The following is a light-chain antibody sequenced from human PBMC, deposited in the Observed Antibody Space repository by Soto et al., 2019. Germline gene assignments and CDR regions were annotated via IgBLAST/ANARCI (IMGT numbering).Light chain of an antibody. CDR2: WAS. CDR3: QQYYSPPWT. Sequence: EIVMTQSPATLSVSPGERATLSCRSSQSLLLSSSHENCLAWYQQKPGQPPRLLIYWASTRESGVPDRFSGSGSGTDFTLTISSLQAEDVALYYCQQYYSPPWTFGQGTKVEIK. V-gene: IGKV4-1*01. CDR1: QSLLLSSSHENC. J-gene: IGKJ1*01.